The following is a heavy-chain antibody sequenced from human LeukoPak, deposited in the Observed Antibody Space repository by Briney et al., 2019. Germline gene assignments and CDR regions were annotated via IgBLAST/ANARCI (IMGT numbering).Heavy chain of an antibody. CDR2: ISAYNGNT. Sequence: ASVKVSCKASGYTSTSYGISWVRQAPGQGLEWMGWISAYNGNTNYAQKLQGRVTMTTDTSTSTAYMELRSLRSDDTAVYYCARAEYCSSTSCYGAYGMDVWGQGTTVTVSS. CDR3: ARAEYCSSTSCYGAYGMDV. D-gene: IGHD2-2*01. V-gene: IGHV1-18*01. J-gene: IGHJ6*02. CDR1: GYTSTSYG.